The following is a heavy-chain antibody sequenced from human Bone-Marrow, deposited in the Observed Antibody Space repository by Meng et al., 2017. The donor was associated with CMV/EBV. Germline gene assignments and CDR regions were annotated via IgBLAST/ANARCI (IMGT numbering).Heavy chain of an antibody. V-gene: IGHV3-30*04. CDR2: ISYDGSNK. J-gene: IGHJ4*02. CDR3: ARSRSSRWRGDY. Sequence: GGSLRLSCAASGFTFSSYAMHWVRQAPGKGLEWVAVISYDGSNKYYADSVKGRFTISRDNSKNTLYLQMNSLRAEDTAVYYCARSRSSRWRGDYWGQGTLVTVSS. CDR1: GFTFSSYA. D-gene: IGHD3-10*01.